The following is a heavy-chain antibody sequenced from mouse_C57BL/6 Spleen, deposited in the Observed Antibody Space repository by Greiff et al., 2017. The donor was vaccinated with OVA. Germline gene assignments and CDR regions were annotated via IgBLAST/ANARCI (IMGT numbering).Heavy chain of an antibody. CDR1: GYTFTSYW. Sequence: QVQLQQPGAELVRPGSSVKLSCKASGYTFTSYWMDWVKQRPGQGLEWIGNIYPSDSETHYNQKFKDKATLTVDKSSSTAYMQLSSLTSEDSAVYYCARLDYGNYGAYWGQGTLVTVSA. V-gene: IGHV1-61*01. J-gene: IGHJ3*01. CDR3: ARLDYGNYGAY. CDR2: IYPSDSET. D-gene: IGHD2-1*01.